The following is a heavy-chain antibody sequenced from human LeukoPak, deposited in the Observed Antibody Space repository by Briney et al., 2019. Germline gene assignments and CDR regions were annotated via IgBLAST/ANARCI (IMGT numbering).Heavy chain of an antibody. V-gene: IGHV3-66*01. CDR1: GFTVSSNY. J-gene: IGHJ3*02. CDR3: ARVETDAFDI. CDR2: IYSGGST. Sequence: GGSLRLSCAASGFTVSSNYMSWVRQAPGKGLKWVSVIYSGGSTYYADSVKGRFTISRDNSKNTLYLQMNSLRAEDTAVYYCARVETDAFDIWGQGTMVTVSS.